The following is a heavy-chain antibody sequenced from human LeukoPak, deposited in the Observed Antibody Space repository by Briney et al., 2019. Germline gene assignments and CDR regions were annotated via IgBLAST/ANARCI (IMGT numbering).Heavy chain of an antibody. D-gene: IGHD4-23*01. V-gene: IGHV3-66*04. Sequence: GGSLRLSCAASGLTVSSNYMSWVRQAPGKGLEWVSIIYAGGSSYYADSVKGRFTISRDNSRNTLYLQMNSLRAEDTAVYYCARLHYGGGYWGQGTLVTVSS. CDR3: ARLHYGGGY. CDR2: IYAGGSS. J-gene: IGHJ4*02. CDR1: GLTVSSNY.